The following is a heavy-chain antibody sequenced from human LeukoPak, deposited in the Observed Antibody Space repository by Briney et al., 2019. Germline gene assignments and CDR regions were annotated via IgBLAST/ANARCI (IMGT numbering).Heavy chain of an antibody. J-gene: IGHJ4*02. CDR1: GGSISSYY. D-gene: IGHD5-12*01. CDR2: IYYSGST. V-gene: IGHV4-59*01. Sequence: SETLSLTCTVSGGSISSYYWSWIRQPPGKGLEWIGYIYYSGSTNYNPSLKSRVTISVDTSKNQFSLKLSSVTAADTAVYYCARNDMGYDSFDYWGQGTLVTVSS. CDR3: ARNDMGYDSFDY.